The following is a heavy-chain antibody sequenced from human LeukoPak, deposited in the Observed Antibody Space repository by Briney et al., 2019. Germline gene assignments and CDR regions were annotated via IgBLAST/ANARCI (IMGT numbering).Heavy chain of an antibody. CDR3: VRQGIAAAGTEDY. Sequence: ASVKVSCKASGYTFTSYDVNWVRQATGQGLEWMGWMNPNSGNTGYAQKFQGRVTMTRNTSISTAYMELSSLRSEDTAVYYCVRQGIAAAGTEDYWGQGTLVTVSS. J-gene: IGHJ4*02. CDR2: MNPNSGNT. CDR1: GYTFTSYD. V-gene: IGHV1-8*01. D-gene: IGHD6-13*01.